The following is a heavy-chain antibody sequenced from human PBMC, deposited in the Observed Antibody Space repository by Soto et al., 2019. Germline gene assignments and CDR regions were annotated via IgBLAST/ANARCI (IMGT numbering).Heavy chain of an antibody. CDR2: IIPIFGTA. CDR1: GGTFSSYA. V-gene: IGHV1-69*13. D-gene: IGHD6-13*01. CDR3: ARGGVNSSSWYLDYYYYGMDV. Sequence: SVKVSCKASGGTFSSYAISWVRQAPGQGLEWMGGIIPIFGTANYAQKFQGGVTITADESTSTAYMELSSLRSEDTAVYYCARGGVNSSSWYLDYYYYGMDVWGQGTTVTVSS. J-gene: IGHJ6*02.